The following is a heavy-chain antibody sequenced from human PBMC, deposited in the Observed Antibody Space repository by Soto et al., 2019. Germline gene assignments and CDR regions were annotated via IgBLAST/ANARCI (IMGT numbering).Heavy chain of an antibody. CDR1: GFTFSSYG. CDR3: AKDGERGFWSGYYTGSSGMDV. V-gene: IGHV3-30*18. J-gene: IGHJ6*02. CDR2: ISYDGSNK. D-gene: IGHD3-3*01. Sequence: GESLKISCAASGFTFSSYGMHWVRQAPGKGLEWVAVISYDGSNKYYADSVKGRFTISRDNSKNTLYLQMNSLRAEDTAVYYCAKDGERGFWSGYYTGSSGMDVWGQGTTVTVSS.